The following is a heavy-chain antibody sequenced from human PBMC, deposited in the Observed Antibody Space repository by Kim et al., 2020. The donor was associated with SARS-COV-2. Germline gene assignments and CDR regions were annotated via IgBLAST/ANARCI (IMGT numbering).Heavy chain of an antibody. CDR1: GFTVSSNY. J-gene: IGHJ6*03. D-gene: IGHD2-2*01. Sequence: GGSLRLSCAASGFTVSSNYMSWVRQAPGKGLEWVSVIYSGGSTYYADSVKGRFTISRHNSKNTLYLQMNSLRAEDTAVYYCASTVVPAAYNYYYYMDVWGKGTTVTVSS. CDR3: ASTVVPAAYNYYYYMDV. V-gene: IGHV3-53*04. CDR2: IYSGGST.